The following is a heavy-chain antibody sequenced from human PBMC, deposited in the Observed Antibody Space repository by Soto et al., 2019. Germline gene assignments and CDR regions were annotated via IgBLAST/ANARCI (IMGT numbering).Heavy chain of an antibody. CDR3: ARVDTYLLGYPHFDY. D-gene: IGHD3-16*01. Sequence: GASVKVSCKASGYTFTGYYMHWVRQAPGQGLEWMGWINPNSGGTNYAQKFQGRVTMTRDTSISTAYMELSRLRSDDTAVYYCARVDTYLLGYPHFDYWGQGTLVTVSS. CDR1: GYTFTGYY. J-gene: IGHJ4*02. CDR2: INPNSGGT. V-gene: IGHV1-2*02.